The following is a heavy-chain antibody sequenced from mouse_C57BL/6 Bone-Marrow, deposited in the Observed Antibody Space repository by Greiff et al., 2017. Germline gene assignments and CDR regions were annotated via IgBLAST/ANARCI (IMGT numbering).Heavy chain of an antibody. J-gene: IGHJ3*01. D-gene: IGHD2-4*01. CDR1: GYTFTSYG. CDR3: ASTYDYGAY. CDR2: IYPRSGNT. Sequence: VQLQQSGAELARPGASVKLSCKASGYTFTSYGISWVKQRTGQGLEWIGEIYPRSGNTYYNEKFKGKATLTADKSSSTAYMELRSLTSEDSAVYFCASTYDYGAYWGQGTLVTVSA. V-gene: IGHV1-81*01.